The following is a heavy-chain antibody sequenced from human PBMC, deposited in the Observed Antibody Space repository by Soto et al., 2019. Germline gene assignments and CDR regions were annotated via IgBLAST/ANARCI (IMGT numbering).Heavy chain of an antibody. V-gene: IGHV3-23*01. Sequence: WGSLRLSCAASGFTFSSYAMSWVRQAPGKGLEWVSAISGSGGSTYYADSVKGRFTISRDNSKNTLYLQMNSLRAEDTAVYYCARDSSGYDFDYWGQGTLVTVSS. CDR2: ISGSGGST. CDR1: GFTFSSYA. CDR3: ARDSSGYDFDY. J-gene: IGHJ4*02. D-gene: IGHD3-22*01.